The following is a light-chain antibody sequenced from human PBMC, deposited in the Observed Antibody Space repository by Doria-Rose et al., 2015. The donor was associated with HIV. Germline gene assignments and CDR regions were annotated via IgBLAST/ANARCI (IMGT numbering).Light chain of an antibody. Sequence: TQSPGTLYLSPGERATLSCRASQSFSSTYLAWYQQKPGQAPSLLIYDGSTRATGIPDRLSASESGTDFTLTINRLDHEDLALYYCHQYGSSWTFGQGAKMEI. J-gene: IGKJ1*01. V-gene: IGKV3-20*01. CDR3: HQYGSSWT. CDR2: DGS. CDR1: QSFSSTY.